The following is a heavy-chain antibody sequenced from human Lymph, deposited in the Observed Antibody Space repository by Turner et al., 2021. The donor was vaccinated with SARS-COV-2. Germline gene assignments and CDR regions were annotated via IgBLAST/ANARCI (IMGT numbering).Heavy chain of an antibody. CDR1: GFTFSTYS. V-gene: IGHV3-21*01. CDR2: ISSSSSYI. J-gene: IGHJ4*02. CDR3: ARDIPTTADYFDY. Sequence: EVQLLASGGGLVKPGGSLRLSCAASGFTFSTYSMNWVRQAQGKGLEWISSISSSSSYIYYADSVKGRFTISRDDAKNSLYLQMNSLRAEDTAVYYCARDIPTTADYFDYWGQGTLVTVSS. D-gene: IGHD4-17*01.